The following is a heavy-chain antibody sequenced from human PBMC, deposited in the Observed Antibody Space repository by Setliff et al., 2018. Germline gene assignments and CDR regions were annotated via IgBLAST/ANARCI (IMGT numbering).Heavy chain of an antibody. D-gene: IGHD5-12*01. J-gene: IGHJ4*02. CDR2: IYYSGST. CDR1: GGSISSSSYY. CDR3: ARGYSGYDYLKPFDY. Sequence: SETLSLTCTVSGGSISSSSYYWGWIRQPPGKGLEWIGSIYYSGSTYYNPSLRSRVTISVDTSKNQFSLKLSSVTAADTAVYYCARGYSGYDYLKPFDYWGQGTLVTVSS. V-gene: IGHV4-39*01.